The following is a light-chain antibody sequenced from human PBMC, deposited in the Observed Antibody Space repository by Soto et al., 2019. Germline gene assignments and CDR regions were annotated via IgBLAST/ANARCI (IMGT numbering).Light chain of an antibody. J-gene: IGKJ2*01. CDR1: RSLLHSNGYNY. CDR2: LGS. V-gene: IGKV2-28*01. CDR3: MQALQTPYT. Sequence: DIVMTQSPLSLPVTPGEPASISCRSSRSLLHSNGYNYLDWYLQKPGQSPQVLIYLGSNRASGVPDRFSGSGSGTDFTLKISRVEAEDVGVYYCMQALQTPYTFGQGTKLEIK.